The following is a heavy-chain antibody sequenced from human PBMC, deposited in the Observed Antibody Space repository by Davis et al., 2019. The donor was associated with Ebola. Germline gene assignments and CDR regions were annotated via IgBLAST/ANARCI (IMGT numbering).Heavy chain of an antibody. J-gene: IGHJ4*02. CDR3: ASTIFGVAIDRFDY. CDR1: GDSISSYY. V-gene: IGHV4-4*09. D-gene: IGHD3-3*01. Sequence: SETLSLTCTVSGDSISSYYWSWIRQTPGKELEWIGYIHHSGTTNYSPSLKSRVTISVDTSKNQFSLKLKSVTAADTAVYYCASTIFGVAIDRFDYWGQGTLVTVSS. CDR2: IHHSGTT.